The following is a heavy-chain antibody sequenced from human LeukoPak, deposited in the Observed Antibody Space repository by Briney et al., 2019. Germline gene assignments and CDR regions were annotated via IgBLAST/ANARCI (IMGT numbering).Heavy chain of an antibody. CDR3: ARHPYRIAAAGTMGNNWFDP. CDR1: GGSISSSSYY. D-gene: IGHD6-13*01. CDR2: INHSGST. Sequence: SETLSLTCTVSGGSISSSSYYWGWIRQPPGKGLEWIGEINHSGSTNYNPSLKSRVTISVDTSKNQFSLKLSSVTAADTAVYYCARHPYRIAAAGTMGNNWFDPWGQGTLVTVSS. V-gene: IGHV4-39*01. J-gene: IGHJ5*02.